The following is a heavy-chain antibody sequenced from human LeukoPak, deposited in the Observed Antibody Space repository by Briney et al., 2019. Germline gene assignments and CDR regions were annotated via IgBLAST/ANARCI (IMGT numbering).Heavy chain of an antibody. Sequence: ASVKVSCKASGHTSTTYAIHWVRQAPGQGLEWMGWINAGNGNIKYSQKLQGRVTITGDTSASTDYMELSSLRSEDTAVYYCARGYCSSTSCYMDVWGQGTTVTVSS. V-gene: IGHV1-3*01. CDR1: GHTSTTYA. CDR2: INAGNGNI. J-gene: IGHJ6*02. D-gene: IGHD2-2*01. CDR3: ARGYCSSTSCYMDV.